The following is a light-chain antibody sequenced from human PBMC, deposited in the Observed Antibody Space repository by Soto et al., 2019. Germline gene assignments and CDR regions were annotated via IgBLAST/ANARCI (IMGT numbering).Light chain of an antibody. V-gene: IGKV3-20*01. Sequence: ENVLTQSPGTLSLSPGERATLSCRASQSVSSSFLGCYQQKPGQAPKLLIYGASSRATGIPDRFSGSGSGTDFSLTISRPEPEDFEVYYCHQYGRSPATFGQGTNVDIK. CDR1: QSVSSSF. CDR2: GAS. J-gene: IGKJ1*01. CDR3: HQYGRSPAT.